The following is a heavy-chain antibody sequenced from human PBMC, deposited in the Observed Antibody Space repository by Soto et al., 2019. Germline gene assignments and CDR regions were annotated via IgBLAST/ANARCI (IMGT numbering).Heavy chain of an antibody. Sequence: GGSLRLSCAASGFTFSSYAMHWVRQAPGKGLEWVAVISYDGSNKYYADSVKGRCTISRDNSKNTLYLQMDSLRGEDTATYYCAKDPERAARYFFDYWGQGTPVTVSS. CDR1: GFTFSSYA. J-gene: IGHJ4*02. CDR3: AKDPERAARYFFDY. CDR2: ISYDGSNK. V-gene: IGHV3-30-3*01. D-gene: IGHD6-6*01.